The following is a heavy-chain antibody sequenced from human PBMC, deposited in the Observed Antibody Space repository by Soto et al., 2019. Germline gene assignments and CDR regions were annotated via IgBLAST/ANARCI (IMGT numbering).Heavy chain of an antibody. CDR2: ISWNSGSI. Sequence: EVQLVESGGGLVQSGRSLRLSCAASGFTFDDYAMHWVRQAPGKGLEWVSGISWNSGSIGYADSVKGRFTISRDNAKNSLYLQMNSLRAEDTALYYCAKDPYGDYAVSAFDIWGQGTMVTVSS. J-gene: IGHJ3*02. CDR1: GFTFDDYA. V-gene: IGHV3-9*01. CDR3: AKDPYGDYAVSAFDI. D-gene: IGHD4-17*01.